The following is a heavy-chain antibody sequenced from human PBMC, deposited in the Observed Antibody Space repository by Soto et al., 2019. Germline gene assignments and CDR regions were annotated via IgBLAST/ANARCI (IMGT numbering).Heavy chain of an antibody. J-gene: IGHJ6*02. CDR2: ISYDGSNK. Sequence: GRSLRLSCAASGFTFSSYGMHWVRQAPGKGLEWVAVISYDGSNKYYADSVKGRFTISRDNSKNTLYLQMNSLRAEDTAVYYCAKDRTDIVLMVYAMGYYGMDGWGQGTTVTVSS. CDR1: GFTFSSYG. V-gene: IGHV3-30*18. D-gene: IGHD2-8*01. CDR3: AKDRTDIVLMVYAMGYYGMDG.